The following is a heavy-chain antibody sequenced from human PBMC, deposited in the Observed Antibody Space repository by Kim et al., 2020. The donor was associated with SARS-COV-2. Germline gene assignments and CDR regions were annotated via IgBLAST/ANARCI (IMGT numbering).Heavy chain of an antibody. D-gene: IGHD6-19*01. Sequence: SETLSLTCAVYGGSFSGYYWSWIRQPPGKGLEWIGEINHSGSTNYNPSLKSRVTISVDTSKNQFSLKLSSVTAADTAMYYCASCIAVAGTACVDYWGQGTLVTVSS. J-gene: IGHJ4*02. CDR3: ASCIAVAGTACVDY. CDR2: INHSGST. V-gene: IGHV4-34*01. CDR1: GGSFSGYY.